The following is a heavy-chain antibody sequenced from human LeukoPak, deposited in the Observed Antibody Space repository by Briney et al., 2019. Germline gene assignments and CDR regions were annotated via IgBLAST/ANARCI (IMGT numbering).Heavy chain of an antibody. CDR1: GYTFTSYG. CDR2: ISAYNGNT. J-gene: IGHJ5*02. Sequence: ASVRVSCKASGYTFTSYGISWLRQAPGQGLEWMGWISAYNGNTNYAQKLQGRVTMTTDTSTSTAYMELRSLRSDGTAVYYCARDPYYYGSGSRRNWFDPWGQGTLVTVSS. CDR3: ARDPYYYGSGSRRNWFDP. D-gene: IGHD3-10*01. V-gene: IGHV1-18*01.